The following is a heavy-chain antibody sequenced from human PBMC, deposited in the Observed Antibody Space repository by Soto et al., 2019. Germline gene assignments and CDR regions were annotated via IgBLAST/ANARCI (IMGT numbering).Heavy chain of an antibody. V-gene: IGHV4-31*11. J-gene: IGHJ1*01. CDR1: DESVTSPGNY. Sequence: SETLSLTCDVSDESVTSPGNYWNWIRQRPDTGLEWIGYISSGGSPFYNPSLKSRVSISLDTSKNVISLALRSVTAADTAVYYCTLNHCAGGGCYDRDYWGRGARVTVSS. CDR3: TLNHCAGGGCYDRDY. CDR2: ISSGGSP. D-gene: IGHD2-15*01.